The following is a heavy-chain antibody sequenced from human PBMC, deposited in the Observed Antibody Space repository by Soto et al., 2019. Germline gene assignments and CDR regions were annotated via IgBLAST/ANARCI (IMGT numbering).Heavy chain of an antibody. V-gene: IGHV3-23*01. Sequence: EVQLLDSGGGLVQPGGSLRLSCAASGFTFSNYAMSWVRQAPGKGLEWVSGVGGSGDSTYYADSVKGRFTISRDNSKDTLDLQMNSLRAEDTAVYYCAKSPLGYCSGGSCYPPPYFDYWGQGTLVTVSS. CDR2: VGGSGDST. CDR3: AKSPLGYCSGGSCYPPPYFDY. D-gene: IGHD2-15*01. J-gene: IGHJ4*02. CDR1: GFTFSNYA.